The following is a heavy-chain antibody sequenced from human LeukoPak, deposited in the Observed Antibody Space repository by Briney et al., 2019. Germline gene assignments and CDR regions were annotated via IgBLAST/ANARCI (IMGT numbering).Heavy chain of an antibody. CDR3: AKGIVVVITTTHYFDY. CDR1: GFTFSSYA. V-gene: IGHV3-23*01. J-gene: IGHJ4*02. CDR2: ISGSGGST. D-gene: IGHD3-22*01. Sequence: GGSLRLSCAASGFTFSSYAMSWVRQAPGKGLEWVSAISGSGGSTYYADSVKGRFTISRDNSKNTLYLQMNSLRAEDTAVYYCAKGIVVVITTTHYFDYWGQGTLVTVSS.